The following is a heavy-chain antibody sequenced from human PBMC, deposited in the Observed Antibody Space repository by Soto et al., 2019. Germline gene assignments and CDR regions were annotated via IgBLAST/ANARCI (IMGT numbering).Heavy chain of an antibody. CDR2: IYPGDSDT. V-gene: IGHV5-51*01. CDR3: ARLEYGDRSYFDF. D-gene: IGHD4-17*01. J-gene: IGHJ4*02. Sequence: PGESLKISCKGSGYSFTNHWIGWVRQMPGKGLEWMGIIYPGDSDTRYSPSFQGQVTISADKSISTAYLRWSSLRASDTAIYYCARLEYGDRSYFDFWGKGALVTVSS. CDR1: GYSFTNHW.